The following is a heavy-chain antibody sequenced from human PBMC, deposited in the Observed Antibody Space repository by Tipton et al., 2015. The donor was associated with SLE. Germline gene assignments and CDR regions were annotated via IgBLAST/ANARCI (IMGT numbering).Heavy chain of an antibody. Sequence: TLSLTCTVSGVPISRFYWNWIRQSPGKGLEWIGYISNSGSTNYNPSLKNRVTISVETPKNQFSLKLSSVTAADTAVYYCARDEYRYDSSGYHLLGHFDFWGQGTLVTVSS. CDR1: GVPISRFY. J-gene: IGHJ4*02. D-gene: IGHD3-22*01. CDR3: ARDEYRYDSSGYHLLGHFDF. V-gene: IGHV4-59*01. CDR2: ISNSGST.